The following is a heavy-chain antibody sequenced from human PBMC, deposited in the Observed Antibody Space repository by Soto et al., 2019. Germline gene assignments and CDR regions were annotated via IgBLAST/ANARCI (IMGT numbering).Heavy chain of an antibody. V-gene: IGHV3-7*01. CDR2: IKQDGSEK. J-gene: IGHJ6*03. Sequence: VAVEFNCSSWWRSQVRKARGKGLEWVANIKQDGSEKYYVDSVKGRFTISRDNAKNSLYLQMNSLRAEDTAVYYCASRRDYYYYYMDVWGKGTTVTVSS. CDR1: EFNCSSWW. CDR3: ASRRDYYYYYMDV.